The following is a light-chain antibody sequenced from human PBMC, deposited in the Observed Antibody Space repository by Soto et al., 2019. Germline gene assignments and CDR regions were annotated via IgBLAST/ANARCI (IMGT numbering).Light chain of an antibody. V-gene: IGKV3D-7*01. CDR1: QSLSNTY. J-gene: IGKJ4*01. Sequence: VRTQSPVTLSLSPGDRATLSCRASQSLSNTYISWYQQKPGQAPRLLIYGASTRATGIPARFSGSGSGTDFTLTISSLQPEDFALYYCHQDFDLPLTFGGGTKVDIK. CDR2: GAS. CDR3: HQDFDLPLT.